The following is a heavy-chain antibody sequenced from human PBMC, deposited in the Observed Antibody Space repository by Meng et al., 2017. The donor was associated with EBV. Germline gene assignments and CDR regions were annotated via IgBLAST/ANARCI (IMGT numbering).Heavy chain of an antibody. CDR1: GGTFRSDA. V-gene: IGHV1-69*01. J-gene: IGHJ4*02. CDR2: LIPMVGAP. Sequence: QVPLLQSGAEVKKPGASVKVSCRTSGGTFRSDAVSWVRQAPGQGLEWMGGLIPMVGAPHYAQKFQGRVTIIADESTSTHSMELNSLRSEDTAMYYCAGESGRGFTPDYWGQGTLVTVSS. CDR3: AGESGRGFTPDY. D-gene: IGHD3-10*01.